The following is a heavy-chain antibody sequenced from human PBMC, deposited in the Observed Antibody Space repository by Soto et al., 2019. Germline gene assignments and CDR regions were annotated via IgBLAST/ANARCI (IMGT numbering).Heavy chain of an antibody. CDR1: GFTFSSYG. CDR3: AKDQRLDY. CDR2: ISYDGSNK. Sequence: QVQLVESGGGVVQPGRSLRLSCAASGFTFSSYGMHWVRQAPGKGLEWVAVISYDGSNKYYADSVKGRFTISRDNSKNTLYLQMNSLRAEDTVVYYCAKDQRLDYWGQGTLVTVSS. J-gene: IGHJ4*02. V-gene: IGHV3-30*18.